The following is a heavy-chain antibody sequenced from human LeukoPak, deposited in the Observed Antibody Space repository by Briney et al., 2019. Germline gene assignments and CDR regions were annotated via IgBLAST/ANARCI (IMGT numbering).Heavy chain of an antibody. CDR3: ARNSSGNYFDY. V-gene: IGHV4-4*07. J-gene: IGHJ4*02. D-gene: IGHD1-26*01. CDR2: IYTIGTT. Sequence: SETLSLTCSVSGGSINSYYWGWVRQPAGKGLEWIGRIYTIGTTHYSPSLKSRLTISVDTSKNQFSLKLSSVTAADTAVYYCARNSSGNYFDYWGQGTLVTVSS. CDR1: GGSINSYY.